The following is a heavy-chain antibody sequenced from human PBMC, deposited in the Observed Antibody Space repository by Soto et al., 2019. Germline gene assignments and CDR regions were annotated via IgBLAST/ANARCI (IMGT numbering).Heavy chain of an antibody. CDR2: ISAYNGNT. D-gene: IGHD2-15*01. Sequence: GASVKVSCKASGYTFTSYGISWVRQAPGQGLEWMGWISAYNGNTNYAQKLQGRVTMTTDTSTSTAYMKLRSLRSDDTAVYYCASTVAANRYYYCGMDVWGQGTTVTVSS. J-gene: IGHJ6*02. CDR1: GYTFTSYG. V-gene: IGHV1-18*01. CDR3: ASTVAANRYYYCGMDV.